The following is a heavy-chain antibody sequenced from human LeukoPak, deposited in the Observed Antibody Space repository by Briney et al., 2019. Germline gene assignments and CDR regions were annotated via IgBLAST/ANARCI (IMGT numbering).Heavy chain of an antibody. Sequence: SETLSLTCAVYGGSFSGYYWSWIRQPPGKGLEWIGEINHSGSTNYNPSLKSRVTISVDTSKNQFSLKLSSVTAADTAVYYCARPRAESYYDYWGQGTLVTVSS. V-gene: IGHV4-34*01. D-gene: IGHD5-24*01. CDR3: ARPRAESYYDY. J-gene: IGHJ4*02. CDR2: INHSGST. CDR1: GGSFSGYY.